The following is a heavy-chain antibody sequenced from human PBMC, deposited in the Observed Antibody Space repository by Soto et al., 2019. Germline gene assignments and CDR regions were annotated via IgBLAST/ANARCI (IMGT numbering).Heavy chain of an antibody. CDR3: ARVLYNSNYYTMDV. V-gene: IGHV3-21*01. D-gene: IGHD6-13*01. J-gene: IGHJ6*02. CDR2: ISSSSSYI. Sequence: EVQLVESGGGLVKPGGSLRLSCAASGFTFSSYSMNWVRQTPGKGLVWVSSISSSSSYIYYADLVKGRFTISRDNAETSLYLQMNSLRAEDTAVYYCARVLYNSNYYTMDVWGQGTTVTVSS. CDR1: GFTFSSYS.